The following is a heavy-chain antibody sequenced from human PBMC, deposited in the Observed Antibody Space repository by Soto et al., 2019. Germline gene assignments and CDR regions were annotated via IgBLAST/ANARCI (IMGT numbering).Heavy chain of an antibody. Sequence: QVQLQQWGAGLLKPSETLSLTCAVYGGSFSGYYWSWIRQPPGKGLEWIGEINHSGSTNYNPSLKSRVTISVDTSKNQFSLKLSSVTAADTDVYYCARSLVKGEFDYWGQGTLVTVSS. V-gene: IGHV4-34*01. CDR2: INHSGST. D-gene: IGHD3-16*01. CDR1: GGSFSGYY. CDR3: ARSLVKGEFDY. J-gene: IGHJ4*02.